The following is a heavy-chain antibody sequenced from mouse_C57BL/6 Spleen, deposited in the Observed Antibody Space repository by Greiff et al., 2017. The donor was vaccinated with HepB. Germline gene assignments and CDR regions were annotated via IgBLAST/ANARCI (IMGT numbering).Heavy chain of an antibody. D-gene: IGHD1-2*01. CDR1: GFTFSSYG. CDR3: ARPLTTAWDY. Sequence: EVHLVESGGDLVKPGGSLKLSCAASGFTFSSYGMSWVRQTPDKRLEWVATISSGGSYTYYPDSVQGRFTISRDNAKNTLYLQMSSLKSEDTAMYYCARPLTTAWDYWGQGTSVTVSS. J-gene: IGHJ4*01. V-gene: IGHV5-6*01. CDR2: ISSGGSYT.